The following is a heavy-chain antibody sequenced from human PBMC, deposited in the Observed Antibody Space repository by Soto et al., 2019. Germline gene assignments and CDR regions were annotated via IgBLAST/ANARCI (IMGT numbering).Heavy chain of an antibody. CDR2: IYPDDSDI. CDR3: ARCLYDTGGGGAFDI. CDR1: GYSFSDYW. Sequence: GESLKISCKASGYSFSDYWIGWVRQRPGKGLDWMGIIYPDDSDIRNSPSFQGQVTISADKSISTAYLQWSSLKASDTAIYYCARCLYDTGGGGAFDIWGQGTMVT. V-gene: IGHV5-51*01. J-gene: IGHJ3*02. D-gene: IGHD3-22*01.